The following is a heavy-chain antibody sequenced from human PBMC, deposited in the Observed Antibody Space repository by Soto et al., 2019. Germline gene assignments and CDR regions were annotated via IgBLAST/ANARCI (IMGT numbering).Heavy chain of an antibody. V-gene: IGHV6-1*01. J-gene: IGHJ3*01. Sequence: PXQTLSLTCAISGDSFSSNGVAWNWIRQSPSRGLEWLGRTYYRSKWYNDYAVSVKSRITVNPDTSKNQFSLQLSSVTHEDTAVYYCARGNYSGFDAWGQGTMVTVSS. CDR3: ARGNYSGFDA. D-gene: IGHD1-7*01. CDR2: TYYRSKWYN. CDR1: GDSFSSNGVA.